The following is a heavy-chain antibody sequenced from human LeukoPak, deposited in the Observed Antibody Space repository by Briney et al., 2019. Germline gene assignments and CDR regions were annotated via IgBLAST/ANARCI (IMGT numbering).Heavy chain of an antibody. D-gene: IGHD2-15*01. J-gene: IGHJ5*02. CDR1: GFTFDDYG. CDR3: VKDSYSRRTGWFDP. Sequence: GRSLRLSCAASGFTFDDYGMHWVQQAPGKGLEWVSGINWSSGSIGYADSVKGRFTISRDNAKNSLYLHMSSLRAEDTALYYCVKDSYSRRTGWFDPWGQGTLVTVSS. V-gene: IGHV3-9*01. CDR2: INWSSGSI.